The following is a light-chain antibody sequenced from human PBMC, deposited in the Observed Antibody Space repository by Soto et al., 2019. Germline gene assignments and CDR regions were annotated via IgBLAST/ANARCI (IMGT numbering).Light chain of an antibody. CDR3: QQYGSSPRIT. CDR1: QSITSF. J-gene: IGKJ5*01. Sequence: EIVLTQSPGTLSLSPGERATLSCRASQSITSFLAWYQQKPGQAPRLLIYTASNRAPGIPGRFSGSASGREYTLTISRLEPEDFAVYYCQQYGSSPRITFGQGTRLEIK. CDR2: TAS. V-gene: IGKV3-20*01.